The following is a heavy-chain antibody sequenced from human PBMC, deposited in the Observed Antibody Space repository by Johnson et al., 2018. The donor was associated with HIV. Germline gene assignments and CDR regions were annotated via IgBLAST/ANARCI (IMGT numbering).Heavy chain of an antibody. J-gene: IGHJ3*02. CDR1: GFTFTFYA. Sequence: QVQLVESGGGLVKPGGSLRLSCAASGFTFTFYAMHWVRQAPGKGLEWVAVISYDGSNKYSADSVKGRFTVSRDNSKNTLYLQMNSLRADDTAVYYCAKESETYGGNIGFQHAFDIWGQGTMVTVSS. D-gene: IGHD4-23*01. V-gene: IGHV3-30-3*01. CDR2: ISYDGSNK. CDR3: AKESETYGGNIGFQHAFDI.